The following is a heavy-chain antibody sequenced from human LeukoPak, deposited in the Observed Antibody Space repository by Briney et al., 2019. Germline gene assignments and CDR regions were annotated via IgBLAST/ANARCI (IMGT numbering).Heavy chain of an antibody. V-gene: IGHV1-18*01. CDR1: GYTFTSYG. Sequence: ASVKVSCKASGYTFTSYGISWARQAPGQGLGWMGWISAYSGNTNYAQKLQGRVTMTTDTSTSTAYMELRSLRSDDTAVYYCARDKVSTYYYDSSGYYYDYWGQGTLVTASS. CDR3: ARDKVSTYYYDSSGYYYDY. CDR2: ISAYSGNT. D-gene: IGHD3-22*01. J-gene: IGHJ4*02.